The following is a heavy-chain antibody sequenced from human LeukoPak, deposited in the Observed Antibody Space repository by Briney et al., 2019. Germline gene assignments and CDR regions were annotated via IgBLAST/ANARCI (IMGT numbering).Heavy chain of an antibody. J-gene: IGHJ6*03. Sequence: SVRVSCKASGGTFSSYAISWVGQAPGQGREWMGGIIPIFGTANYAQKFQGRVTITTDESTSTAYMELSSLRSEDTAVYYCARVTVYYYYMDVWGKGTTVTVSS. V-gene: IGHV1-69*05. CDR1: GGTFSSYA. CDR3: ARVTVYYYYMDV. D-gene: IGHD4-17*01. CDR2: IIPIFGTA.